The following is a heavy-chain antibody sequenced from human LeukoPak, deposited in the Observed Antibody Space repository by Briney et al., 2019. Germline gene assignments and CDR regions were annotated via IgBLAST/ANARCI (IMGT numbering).Heavy chain of an antibody. D-gene: IGHD1-1*01. J-gene: IGHJ4*02. Sequence: SETLSLTCTVSGGSINSRSYYWGWIRQPPGKGLEWIANIYNSGSSYYNPSLKSRVTISVDMSKNQFSLKLSSVTAADTAVYYCARGPYKYVISANPDYWGQGTLVTVSS. CDR1: GGSINSRSYY. CDR2: IYNSGSS. CDR3: ARGPYKYVISANPDY. V-gene: IGHV4-39*07.